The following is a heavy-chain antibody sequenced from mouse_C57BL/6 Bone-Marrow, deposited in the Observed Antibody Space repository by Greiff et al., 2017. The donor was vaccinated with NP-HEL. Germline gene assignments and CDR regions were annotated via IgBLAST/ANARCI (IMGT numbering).Heavy chain of an antibody. V-gene: IGHV1-55*01. CDR2: IYPGSGST. Sequence: QVQLQQPGAELVKPGASVKMSCKASGYTFTSYWITWVKQRPGQGLEWIGDIYPGSGSTNYNEKFKSKATLTVDTSSRTAYMQLSSLTSEDSAVYYCARSTVVARWYFDVWGTGTTVTVSS. J-gene: IGHJ1*03. D-gene: IGHD1-1*01. CDR3: ARSTVVARWYFDV. CDR1: GYTFTSYW.